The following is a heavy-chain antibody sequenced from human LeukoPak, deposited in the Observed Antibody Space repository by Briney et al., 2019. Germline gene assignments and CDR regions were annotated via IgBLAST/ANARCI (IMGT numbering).Heavy chain of an antibody. D-gene: IGHD2-2*01. CDR3: ARDLELSSTYDY. CDR2: ISSSSSYI. Sequence: PGGSLRLSCAASGFTFSSYSMNWVRQAPGKGLEWVSSISSSSSYIYYAHSVKGRFTISRDNAKNSLYLQMNSLRAEDTAVYYCARDLELSSTYDYWGQGTLVTVSS. J-gene: IGHJ4*02. CDR1: GFTFSSYS. V-gene: IGHV3-21*01.